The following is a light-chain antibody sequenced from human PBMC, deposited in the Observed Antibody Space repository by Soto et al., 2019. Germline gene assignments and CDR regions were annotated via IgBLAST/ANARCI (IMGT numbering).Light chain of an antibody. J-gene: IGLJ1*01. V-gene: IGLV2-23*02. Sequence: QSALPQPASVSGSPGQSITISCTGTSRDIGTSNLVSWYQQYPGKAPKLMIYEVTKRPSGISSRFSGSKSGNTASLTISGLQPEDEADYYCFSSTGISTSLFVFGTGTKLTVL. CDR3: FSSTGISTSLFV. CDR1: SRDIGTSNL. CDR2: EVT.